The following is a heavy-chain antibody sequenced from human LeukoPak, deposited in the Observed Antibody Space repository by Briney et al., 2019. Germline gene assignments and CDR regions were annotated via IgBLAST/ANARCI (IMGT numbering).Heavy chain of an antibody. V-gene: IGHV1-18*04. CDR1: GYTFTGYY. CDR2: ISAYNGYT. CDR3: ARVARYSYGYIDY. J-gene: IGHJ4*02. Sequence: GASVKVSCKASGYTFTGYYMHWVRQAPGQGLEWMGWISAYNGYTNYAQRLQGRVTMTTDTSTSTAYMELRSLSSDDTAVYYCARVARYSYGYIDYWGQGTLVTVSS. D-gene: IGHD5-18*01.